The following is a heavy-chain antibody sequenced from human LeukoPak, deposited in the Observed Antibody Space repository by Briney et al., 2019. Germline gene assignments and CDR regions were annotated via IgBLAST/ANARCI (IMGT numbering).Heavy chain of an antibody. CDR1: GFTFSSYA. J-gene: IGHJ4*02. CDR3: ARALKMGGGTD. D-gene: IGHD1-1*01. Sequence: PGGSLRLSCAASGFTFSSYAMHWVRQAPGKGLEWVAVISYDGSNKYYADSVKGRFAISRDNSKNTLYLQMNSLRAEDTAVYYCARALKMGGGTDWGQGTLVTASS. V-gene: IGHV3-30*09. CDR2: ISYDGSNK.